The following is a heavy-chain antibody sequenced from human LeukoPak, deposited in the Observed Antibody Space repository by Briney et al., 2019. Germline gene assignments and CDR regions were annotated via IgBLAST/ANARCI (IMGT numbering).Heavy chain of an antibody. CDR3: ARVLRRAQTPGAFDI. CDR2: ISYDGSNK. J-gene: IGHJ3*02. CDR1: GFTFSSYA. Sequence: GGSLRLSCAASGFTFSSYAMHWVRQAPGKGLEWVAVISYDGSNKYYADSVKGRFTISRDNSKNTLYLQMNSLRAEDTAVYYCARVLRRAQTPGAFDIWGQGTMVTVSS. V-gene: IGHV3-30*01.